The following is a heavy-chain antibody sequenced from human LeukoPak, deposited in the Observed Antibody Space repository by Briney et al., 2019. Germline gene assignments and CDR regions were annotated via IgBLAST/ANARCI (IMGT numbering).Heavy chain of an antibody. J-gene: IGHJ3*02. CDR3: ARGGSYLSAFDI. D-gene: IGHD1-26*01. CDR1: GFTVSSNY. Sequence: GGSLILSCAASGFTVSSNYMSWVRQAPGKGLEGVSIIYSGGSTFYADSVKGRFTISRDNSKNTLYLQMNSLRAEDTAVYYCARGGSYLSAFDIWGQGTMVTVSS. CDR2: IYSGGST. V-gene: IGHV3-53*01.